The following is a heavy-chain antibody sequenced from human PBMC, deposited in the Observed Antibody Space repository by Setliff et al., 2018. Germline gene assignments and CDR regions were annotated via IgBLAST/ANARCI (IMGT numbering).Heavy chain of an antibody. CDR1: GFRISFREYW. CDR3: TREHTPWVGASHHDC. J-gene: IGHJ4*02. Sequence: QPGGSVRLSCAASGFRISFREYWMFWVRQAPGKGLEWVARIDKDGSSTVYADSVKGRFTISRDNVKKMLYLQMDSLRTEDTAVYYCTREHTPWVGASHHDCWGQGTQVTVSS. CDR2: IDKDGSST. D-gene: IGHD1-26*01. V-gene: IGHV3-74*01.